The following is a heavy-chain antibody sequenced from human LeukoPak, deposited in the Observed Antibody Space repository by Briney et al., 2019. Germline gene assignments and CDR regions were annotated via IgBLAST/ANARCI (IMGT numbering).Heavy chain of an antibody. D-gene: IGHD6-19*01. CDR3: ARSYSSGPHYFDY. Sequence: GSLRLSCTASGFTFSSYAMSWVRQAPGKGLEWIGEINHSGSTNYNPSLKSRVTISVDTSKNQFSLKLSSVTAADTAVYYCARSYSSGPHYFDYWGQGTLVTVSS. J-gene: IGHJ4*02. CDR2: INHSGST. CDR1: GFTFSSYA. V-gene: IGHV4-34*01.